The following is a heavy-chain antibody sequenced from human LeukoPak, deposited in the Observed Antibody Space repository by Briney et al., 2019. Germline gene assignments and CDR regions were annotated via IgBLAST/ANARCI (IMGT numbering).Heavy chain of an antibody. CDR1: GFTFSSYA. CDR2: ISGSGGIT. J-gene: IGHJ4*02. Sequence: GGSLRLSCAASGFTFSSYAMSWVRQAPGKGLEWVSAISGSGGITYYTDSVKGHFTLSRDNSKNTLCLQMNSLRAEDTAVYYCAKHYDFWSGYPFDYGGQGTLVTVSS. D-gene: IGHD3-3*01. V-gene: IGHV3-23*01. CDR3: AKHYDFWSGYPFDY.